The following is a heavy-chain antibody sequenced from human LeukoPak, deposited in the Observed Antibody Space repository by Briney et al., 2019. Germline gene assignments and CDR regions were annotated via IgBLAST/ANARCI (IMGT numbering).Heavy chain of an antibody. CDR1: GGTFSSYA. D-gene: IGHD2-2*03. CDR2: IIPIFGTA. CDR3: ARTVGYCSSTSCYLGRYYFDY. Sequence: SVKVSCKASGGTFSSYAISWVRQAPGQGLEWMGGIIPIFGTANYAQKFQGRVTITTDESTSTAYMELSSLRSEDTAVYYCARTVGYCSSTSCYLGRYYFDYWGQGTLVTVSS. V-gene: IGHV1-69*05. J-gene: IGHJ4*02.